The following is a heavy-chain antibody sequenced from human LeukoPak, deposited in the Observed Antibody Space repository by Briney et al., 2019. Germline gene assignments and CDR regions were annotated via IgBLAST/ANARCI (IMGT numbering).Heavy chain of an antibody. CDR1: GFTFSSYW. CDR2: IYSGGTT. V-gene: IGHV3-66*02. D-gene: IGHD1-26*01. J-gene: IGHJ4*02. Sequence: PGGSLRLSCAASGFTFSSYWMSWGRQAPGKGLEWVSVIYSGGTTYYADSVKGRFTISRDNSKNTLYLQMNSLGDEDTAVYYCARELHLGQGTLVTVSS. CDR3: ARELH.